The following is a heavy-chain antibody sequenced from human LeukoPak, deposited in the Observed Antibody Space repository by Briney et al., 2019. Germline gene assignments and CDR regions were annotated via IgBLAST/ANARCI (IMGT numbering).Heavy chain of an antibody. V-gene: IGHV4-34*01. CDR1: GFTFSDYY. CDR3: ARGRKFGY. Sequence: GSLRLSCAASGFTFSDYYMSWIRQPPGKGLEWIGEINHSGSTNYNPSLKSRVTISVDTSKNQFSLKLSSVTAADTAVYYCARGRKFGYWGQGTLVTVSS. J-gene: IGHJ4*02. CDR2: INHSGST.